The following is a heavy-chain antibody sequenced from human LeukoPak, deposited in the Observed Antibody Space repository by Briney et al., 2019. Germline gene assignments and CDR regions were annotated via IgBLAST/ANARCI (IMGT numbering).Heavy chain of an antibody. CDR3: ARGIDTPFDY. CDR1: GYTFTSYG. J-gene: IGHJ4*02. D-gene: IGHD2-2*02. V-gene: IGHV1-18*01. Sequence: GASVKVSCKASGYTFTSYGISWVRQAPGQGLEWMGWIRVYNGGTNYAQKLQGRVTMTTDTSTSTAYMELRSLRSEDTAVYYCARGIDTPFDYWGQGTLVTVSS. CDR2: IRVYNGGT.